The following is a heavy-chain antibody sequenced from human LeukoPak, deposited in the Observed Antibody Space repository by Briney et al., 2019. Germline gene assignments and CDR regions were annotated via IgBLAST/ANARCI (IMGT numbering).Heavy chain of an antibody. Sequence: GGSLRLSCAASGFTFDDYAMHWVRQAPGKGLVWVSRINSDGSSTSYADSVKGRFTISRDNAKNTLYLQMNSLRAEDTAVYYCARRSAAKDAFDIWGQGTMVTVSS. CDR2: INSDGSST. J-gene: IGHJ3*02. CDR3: ARRSAAKDAFDI. CDR1: GFTFDDYA. D-gene: IGHD6-25*01. V-gene: IGHV3-74*01.